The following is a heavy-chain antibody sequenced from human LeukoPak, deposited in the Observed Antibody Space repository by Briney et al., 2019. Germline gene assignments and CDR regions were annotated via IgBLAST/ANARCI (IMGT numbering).Heavy chain of an antibody. D-gene: IGHD3-9*01. J-gene: IGHJ4*02. Sequence: PSETLSLTCTVSGGSISRSSYYWGWIRQPPGRGLEWLGGVHYDGFSYYNPALKRRVTISLDTSRNQFSLKLNSVTAADTAVYHCVKSGYDDTILPIYFDSCGQGTPVTVSS. CDR2: VHYDGFS. CDR3: VKSGYDDTILPIYFDS. V-gene: IGHV4-39*01. CDR1: GGSISRSSYY.